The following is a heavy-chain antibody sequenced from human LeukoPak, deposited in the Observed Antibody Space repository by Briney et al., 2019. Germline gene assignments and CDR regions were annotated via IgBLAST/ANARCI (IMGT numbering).Heavy chain of an antibody. J-gene: IGHJ4*02. D-gene: IGHD6-19*01. V-gene: IGHV3-13*01. CDR2: IGTAGDT. CDR1: GFTFSSYD. Sequence: PGGSLRLSCAASGFTFSSYDMHWVREGTGKGLEWVSAIGTAGDTYYPGSVKGRFTISRENAKNSLYLQMNSLRARDTAVYYCARGLGSGSLPNPFDYWGQGTLVTVSS. CDR3: ARGLGSGSLPNPFDY.